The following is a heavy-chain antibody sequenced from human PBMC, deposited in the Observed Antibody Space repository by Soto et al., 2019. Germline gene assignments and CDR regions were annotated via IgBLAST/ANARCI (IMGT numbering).Heavy chain of an antibody. Sequence: PVVSLRLSCLSSVCTFITSVVCVFLEAPGKGLEWVSIITISGGTTYYADSVKGRFTISRDNSQDKLYLQMNSLRAEDTAVYYCAKEHHKTTCFDLWGQGPLVNVSS. J-gene: IGHJ4*02. CDR1: VCTFITSV. D-gene: IGHD1-7*01. CDR3: AKEHHKTTCFDL. CDR2: ITISGGTT. V-gene: IGHV3-23*01.